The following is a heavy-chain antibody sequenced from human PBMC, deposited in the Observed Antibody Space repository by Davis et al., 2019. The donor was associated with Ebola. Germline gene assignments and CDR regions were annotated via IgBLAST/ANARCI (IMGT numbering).Heavy chain of an antibody. V-gene: IGHV4-59*08. CDR1: GGSISSSY. CDR3: ARQSSSSWGDY. CDR2: IYYSGST. Sequence: MPGGSLRLSCTVSGGSISSSYWSWIRQPPGKGLEWIGYIYYSGSTNYNPSLKSRVTISVDTSKNHFSLNLSSVTAADTAVYYCARQSSSSWGDYWGQGTLVTVSS. D-gene: IGHD6-6*01. J-gene: IGHJ4*02.